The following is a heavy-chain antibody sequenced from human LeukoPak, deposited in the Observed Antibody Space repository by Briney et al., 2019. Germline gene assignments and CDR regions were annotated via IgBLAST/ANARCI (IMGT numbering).Heavy chain of an antibody. J-gene: IGHJ1*01. CDR1: GGSISSSTYY. Sequence: SETLSLTCTVSGGSISSSTYYWGWIRQPPGKGLEWIGGIYYSGNTYYNPSLKSRVTISVDTPKNQFSLKLSSVTAADTAVYFCARQPYNYDSSGYPHWGQGTLVTVS. D-gene: IGHD3-22*01. CDR2: IYYSGNT. CDR3: ARQPYNYDSSGYPH. V-gene: IGHV4-39*01.